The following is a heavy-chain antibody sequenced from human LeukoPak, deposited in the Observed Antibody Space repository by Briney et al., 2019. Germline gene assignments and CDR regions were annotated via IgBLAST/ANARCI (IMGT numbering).Heavy chain of an antibody. Sequence: ASVKVSCKASGYTFTGYSIHWVRQAPGHGREWMGWINPNSGGTNSAQKFQGRGTMTRDTSISTAYMDLSSLRSDDTAVYYCARGDYYDSSVYYYDWGQGTLVTVSS. CDR1: GYTFTGYS. D-gene: IGHD3-22*01. J-gene: IGHJ4*02. CDR3: ARGDYYDSSVYYYD. V-gene: IGHV1-2*02. CDR2: INPNSGGT.